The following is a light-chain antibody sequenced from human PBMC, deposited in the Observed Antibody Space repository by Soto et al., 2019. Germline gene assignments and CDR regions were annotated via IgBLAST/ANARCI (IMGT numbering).Light chain of an antibody. Sequence: DIQMTQSPSTLSASVGDRVTITCRASQSISTWLAWYQQKPGKAPKLLIYKASSLESGVLSRFSGSGSGTEFTLTISSLQPDDFATYYCQQYNSSFGQGTKVDIK. V-gene: IGKV1-5*03. CDR2: KAS. CDR1: QSISTW. CDR3: QQYNSS. J-gene: IGKJ1*01.